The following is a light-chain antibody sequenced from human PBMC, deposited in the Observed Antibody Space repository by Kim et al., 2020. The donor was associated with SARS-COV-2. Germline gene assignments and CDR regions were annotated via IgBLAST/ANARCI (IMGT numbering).Light chain of an antibody. Sequence: VAPGQTATIPCSGDKLGDRYVCWYQQRPGQSPMLVIYQDSKRPSGIPDRFSGSNSGNTATLTISGTQAADEADYYCQAWDSSTAVFGGGTQLTVL. CDR1: KLGDRY. CDR2: QDS. CDR3: QAWDSSTAV. J-gene: IGLJ2*01. V-gene: IGLV3-1*01.